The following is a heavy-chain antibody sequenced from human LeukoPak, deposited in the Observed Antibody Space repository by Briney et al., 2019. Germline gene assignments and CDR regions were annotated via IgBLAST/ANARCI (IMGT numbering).Heavy chain of an antibody. V-gene: IGHV3-30*02. J-gene: IGHJ4*02. CDR1: GFIFSYYG. Sequence: GGSLRLSCAASGFIFSYYGMHWVRQAPGKGLEWVAFIRNDESDKYYGDSVKGRFTISRDNSKNTLYLQMSSLRAEDTAVYYCAKSRAADTTLLFDYWGQGTLVTVPS. CDR3: AKSRAADTTLLFDY. CDR2: IRNDESDK. D-gene: IGHD6-13*01.